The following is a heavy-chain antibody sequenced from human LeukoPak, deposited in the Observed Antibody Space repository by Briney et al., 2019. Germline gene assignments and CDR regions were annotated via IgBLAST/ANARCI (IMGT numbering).Heavy chain of an antibody. Sequence: GGSLRLSCAASGFTFSSYAMHWVRQAPGKGLEWVAVIPYDGSNKYYADSVKGRFTISRDNSKNTLYLQMNSLRAEDTAVYYCAKDLAPWGQGTLVTVSS. CDR2: IPYDGSNK. CDR3: AKDLAP. CDR1: GFTFSSYA. V-gene: IGHV3-30*04. J-gene: IGHJ5*02. D-gene: IGHD3-16*01.